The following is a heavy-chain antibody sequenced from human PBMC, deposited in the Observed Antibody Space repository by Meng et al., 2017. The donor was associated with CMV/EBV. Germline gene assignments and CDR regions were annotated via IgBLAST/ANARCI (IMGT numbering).Heavy chain of an antibody. Sequence: ASVKVSCKASGYTFTSYGISWVRQAPGQGLEWMGWISAYNGNTNYAQKLQGRVTMTTDTSTSTAYMELRSLRSDDTAVYYCARDAREAIVVVPAAAPPDDAFDIWGQGKMVTVSS. J-gene: IGHJ3*02. CDR2: ISAYNGNT. CDR1: GYTFTSYG. D-gene: IGHD2-2*01. V-gene: IGHV1-18*01. CDR3: ARDAREAIVVVPAAAPPDDAFDI.